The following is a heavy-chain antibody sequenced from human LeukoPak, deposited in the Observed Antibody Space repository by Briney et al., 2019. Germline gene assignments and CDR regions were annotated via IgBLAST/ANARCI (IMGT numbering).Heavy chain of an antibody. Sequence: GGSLRLSCAASGFIFSTYWMTWPPQAPGEALEWVANIKQDGGQIYYVDSVKGRFTIYRDNARKELYLHMNSLRAEDTAVYYCAKALSYPDGGTTFDSDYWGQGTLVTVSS. D-gene: IGHD4-23*01. CDR1: GFIFSTYW. CDR3: AKALSYPDGGTTFDSDY. CDR2: IKQDGGQI. J-gene: IGHJ4*02. V-gene: IGHV3-7*01.